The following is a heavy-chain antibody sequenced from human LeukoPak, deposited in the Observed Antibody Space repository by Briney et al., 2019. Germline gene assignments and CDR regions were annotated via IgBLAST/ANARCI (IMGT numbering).Heavy chain of an antibody. CDR3: ARGTAVTFDY. V-gene: IGHV4-61*02. D-gene: IGHD4-17*01. Sequence: SETLSLTCTVSGYSISSGSLYWSWIRQPAGKGLEWIGRIYTSGSINYNPSLMSRVTISVDTSKNQFSLKLNSMTAADTAVYYCARGTAVTFDYWGQGTLVTVSS. CDR1: GYSISSGSLY. CDR2: IYTSGSI. J-gene: IGHJ4*02.